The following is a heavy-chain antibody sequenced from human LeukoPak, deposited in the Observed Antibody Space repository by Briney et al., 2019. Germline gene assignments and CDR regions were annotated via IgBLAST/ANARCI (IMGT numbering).Heavy chain of an antibody. CDR1: GGSFSGFY. Sequence: SETLSLTCAVYGGSFSGFYWSWIRQPPGKGLEWIGQISPSGGTIYNPSLESRVTISLDTSKNQFSLKLSSVTAADTAVYYCARGEVGLRGWFDPWGQGTLVTVSS. V-gene: IGHV4-34*01. D-gene: IGHD3/OR15-3a*01. J-gene: IGHJ5*02. CDR2: ISPSGGT. CDR3: ARGEVGLRGWFDP.